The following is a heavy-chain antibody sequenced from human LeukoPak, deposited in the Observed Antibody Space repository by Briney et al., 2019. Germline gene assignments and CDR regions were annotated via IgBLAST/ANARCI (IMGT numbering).Heavy chain of an antibody. V-gene: IGHV3-30*02. CDR1: GFTFSSYG. Sequence: GGSLRLSCAASGFTFSSYGMHWVRQAPGKGLEWVAFIRYDGSNKYYAGSVKGRFTISRDNSKNTLYLQMNSLRAEDTAVYYCAKGSGTAEDYWGQGTLVTVSS. CDR2: IRYDGSNK. D-gene: IGHD6-25*01. CDR3: AKGSGTAEDY. J-gene: IGHJ4*02.